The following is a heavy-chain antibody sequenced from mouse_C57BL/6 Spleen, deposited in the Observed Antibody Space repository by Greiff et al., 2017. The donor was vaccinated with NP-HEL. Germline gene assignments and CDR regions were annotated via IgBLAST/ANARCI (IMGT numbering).Heavy chain of an antibody. CDR2: IWSGGST. D-gene: IGHD2-13*01. CDR3: AKKSYGDYDRYFDV. Sequence: VQLQQSGPGLVQPSQSLSITCTVSGFSLTSYGVHWVRQPPGKGLERLGVIWSGGSTDYNAAFISRLSISKDNSKSQVFFKMNSLQADDTAIYYCAKKSYGDYDRYFDVWGTGTTVTVSS. CDR1: GFSLTSYG. V-gene: IGHV2-4*01. J-gene: IGHJ1*03.